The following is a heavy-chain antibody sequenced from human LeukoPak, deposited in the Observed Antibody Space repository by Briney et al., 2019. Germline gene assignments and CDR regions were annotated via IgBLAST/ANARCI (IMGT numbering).Heavy chain of an antibody. CDR3: ARLKRDCSGGSCYWDAFDI. Sequence: PSETLSLTCAVSGYSISSGYYWGWIRQPPGKGLEWIGSIYHSGSTYYTPSLKSRVTISVDTSKNQFSLKLSSVTAADTAVYYCARLKRDCSGGSCYWDAFDIWGQGTMVTVSS. CDR2: IYHSGST. CDR1: GYSISSGYY. D-gene: IGHD2-15*01. J-gene: IGHJ3*02. V-gene: IGHV4-38-2*01.